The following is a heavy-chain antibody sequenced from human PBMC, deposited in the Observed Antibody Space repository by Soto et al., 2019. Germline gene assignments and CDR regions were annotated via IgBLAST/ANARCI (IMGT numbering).Heavy chain of an antibody. Sequence: GASVKVSCKASRYTFTDYYMHWVRQAPGQGLEWMGWINPNSGGTNYAQKFQGRVTMTRDTSISTAYMELSRLRSDDTAVYYCARKLELRGSYYYYYDMDVWGQGTTVTVSS. J-gene: IGHJ6*02. V-gene: IGHV1-2*02. D-gene: IGHD1-7*01. CDR3: ARKLELRGSYYYYYDMDV. CDR1: RYTFTDYY. CDR2: INPNSGGT.